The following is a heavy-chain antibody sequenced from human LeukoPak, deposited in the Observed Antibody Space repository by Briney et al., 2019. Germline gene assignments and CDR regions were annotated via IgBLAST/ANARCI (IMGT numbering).Heavy chain of an antibody. CDR2: ISAYNGNT. J-gene: IGHJ4*02. CDR3: ARGGWSGYSYGSEPEKYFDY. CDR1: GYTFTSYG. Sequence: ASVKVSCEASGYTFTSYGISWVRQAPGQGLEWMGWISAYNGNTNYAQKLQGRVTMTTDTSTSTAYMELSSLRSDDTAVYYCARGGWSGYSYGSEPEKYFDYWGQGTLVTVSS. V-gene: IGHV1-18*01. D-gene: IGHD5-18*01.